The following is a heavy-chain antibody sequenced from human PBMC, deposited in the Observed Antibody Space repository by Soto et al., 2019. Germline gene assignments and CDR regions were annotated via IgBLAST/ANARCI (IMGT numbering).Heavy chain of an antibody. CDR3: ATAYYDFWSGYSRTNWFDP. CDR2: FDPEDGET. D-gene: IGHD3-3*01. Sequence: ASVKVSCKVSGYTLTELSIHWVRQAPGKGLEWMGGFDPEDGETIYAQKFQGRVTMTEDTSTDTAYMELSSLRSEDTAVYYCATAYYDFWSGYSRTNWFDPWGQGTLVTVSS. CDR1: GYTLTELS. V-gene: IGHV1-24*01. J-gene: IGHJ5*02.